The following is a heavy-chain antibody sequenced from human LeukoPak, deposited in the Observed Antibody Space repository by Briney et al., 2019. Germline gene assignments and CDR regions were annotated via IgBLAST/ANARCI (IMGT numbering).Heavy chain of an antibody. D-gene: IGHD2-15*01. Sequence: SETLSLTCTVSGGSISSYYWNWIRQPPGKGLEWIGYIFHRGGTSYNPSLKSRILFSVDTSQNQFSLKLNSVTAADTAVYYCVREILYCSGGSCYRGPFDNWGQGTLVTVSA. CDR1: GGSISSYY. CDR2: IFHRGGT. CDR3: VREILYCSGGSCYRGPFDN. V-gene: IGHV4-30-4*01. J-gene: IGHJ4*02.